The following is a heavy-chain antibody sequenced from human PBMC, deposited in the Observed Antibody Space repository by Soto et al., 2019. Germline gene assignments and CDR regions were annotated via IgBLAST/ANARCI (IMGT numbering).Heavy chain of an antibody. CDR2: IYYSGST. Sequence: PSETLSLTCTVSGGSISSYYWSWIRQPPGKGLEWIGYIYYSGSTNYNPSLKSRVTISVDTSKNQFSLKLSSVTAADTAVYYCARRGASSGWFYYFDYWGQGTLVTVSS. CDR3: ARRGASSGWFYYFDY. V-gene: IGHV4-59*08. D-gene: IGHD6-19*01. J-gene: IGHJ4*02. CDR1: GGSISSYY.